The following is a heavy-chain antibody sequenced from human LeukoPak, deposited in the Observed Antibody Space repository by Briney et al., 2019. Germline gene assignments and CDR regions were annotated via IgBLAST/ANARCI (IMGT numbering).Heavy chain of an antibody. D-gene: IGHD3-10*01. V-gene: IGHV3-66*01. CDR1: GFTVSSIY. J-gene: IGHJ6*02. CDR2: IYSGGST. Sequence: GGSLRLSCAASGFTVSSIYMNWVRQAPGKGLEWVSVIYSGGSTYYADSVKGRLTISRDNSKNTLYLQMNSLRVEDTAVYYCARGVTKGYYYGMDVWGQGTTVTVSS. CDR3: ARGVTKGYYYGMDV.